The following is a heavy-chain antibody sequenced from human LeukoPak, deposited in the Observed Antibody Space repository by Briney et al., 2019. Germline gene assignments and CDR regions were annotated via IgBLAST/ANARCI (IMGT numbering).Heavy chain of an antibody. CDR3: ARASEEMATIRLRRSAFDI. J-gene: IGHJ3*02. V-gene: IGHV1-46*01. Sequence: ASVKVSCKASGYTFTGYYMHWVRQAPGQGLEWMGIINPSGGSTSYAQKFQGRVTMTRDTSTSTVYMELSSLRSEDTAVYYCARASEEMATIRLRRSAFDIWGQGTMVTVSS. CDR2: INPSGGST. D-gene: IGHD5-24*01. CDR1: GYTFTGYY.